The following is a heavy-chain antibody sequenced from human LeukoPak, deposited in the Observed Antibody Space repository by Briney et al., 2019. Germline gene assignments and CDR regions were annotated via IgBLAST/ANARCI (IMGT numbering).Heavy chain of an antibody. CDR1: GDSVSSNSVT. CDR3: ARRLTQYDCFDP. CDR2: TYYRSTWYN. J-gene: IGHJ5*02. D-gene: IGHD2-2*01. V-gene: IGHV6-1*01. Sequence: SQTLSLTCAISGDSVSSNSVTWNWIRQSPSRGLEWLGRTYYRSTWYNDYAVSVRGRITVNPDTSKNQFSLHLNSVTPEDTAVYYCARRLTQYDCFDPWGQGILVTVSS.